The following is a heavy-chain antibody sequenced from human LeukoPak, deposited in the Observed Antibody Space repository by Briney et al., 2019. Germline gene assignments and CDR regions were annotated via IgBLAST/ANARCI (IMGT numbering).Heavy chain of an antibody. CDR1: GFTFSSYA. CDR3: AKDREPIGGRGRSSWYRIGGSFDP. CDR2: ISGSGGGT. V-gene: IGHV3-23*01. J-gene: IGHJ5*02. D-gene: IGHD6-13*01. Sequence: QAGGSLRLSCAASGFTFSSYAMSWVRQAPGKGLEWVSAISGSGGGTYYADSVKGRFTISRDNSKNTLYLQMNSLRAEDTAVYYCAKDREPIGGRGRSSWYRIGGSFDPWGQGTLVTVSS.